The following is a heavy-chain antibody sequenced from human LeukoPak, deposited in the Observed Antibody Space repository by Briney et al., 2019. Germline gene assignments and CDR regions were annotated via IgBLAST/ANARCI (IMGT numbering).Heavy chain of an antibody. Sequence: SGGSLRLSCAASGFTFSSYGMSWVRQAPGKGLEWVSAISGSGGSTYYADSVKGRFTISRDNSKNTLYLQMNSLRAEDTAVYYCAKASSYCGGDCYWKDDAFDIWGQGTMVTVSS. D-gene: IGHD2-21*02. CDR3: AKASSYCGGDCYWKDDAFDI. CDR2: ISGSGGST. V-gene: IGHV3-23*01. CDR1: GFTFSSYG. J-gene: IGHJ3*02.